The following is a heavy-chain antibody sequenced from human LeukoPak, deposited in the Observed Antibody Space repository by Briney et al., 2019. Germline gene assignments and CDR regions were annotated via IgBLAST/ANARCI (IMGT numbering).Heavy chain of an antibody. CDR1: GYTFTSYD. J-gene: IGHJ4*02. D-gene: IGHD6-19*01. Sequence: GASVKVSCKASGYTFTSYDINWVRQATGQGLEWMGWMNPSSGNTGYAQKFQGRVTMTRNTSISTAYMELSSLRSEDTAVYYCARASIAMAGTGFDYWGQGTLVTVSS. CDR2: MNPSSGNT. V-gene: IGHV1-8*01. CDR3: ARASIAMAGTGFDY.